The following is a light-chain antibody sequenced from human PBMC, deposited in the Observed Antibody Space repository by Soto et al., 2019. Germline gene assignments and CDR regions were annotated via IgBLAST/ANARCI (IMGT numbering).Light chain of an antibody. CDR2: WAS. V-gene: IGKV4-1*01. CDR1: QSVLYSSNNSNY. CDR3: QQYNSYSRT. Sequence: DIVMTQSPQSLAVSLRDRVTLTCTSRQSVLYSSNNSNYLAWYKQKQGQPPKLXIYWASTRESGVPDRFSGSGSGTDFTLTISSLKPDDYETYYCQQYNSYSRTFGQGTKVEIK. J-gene: IGKJ1*01.